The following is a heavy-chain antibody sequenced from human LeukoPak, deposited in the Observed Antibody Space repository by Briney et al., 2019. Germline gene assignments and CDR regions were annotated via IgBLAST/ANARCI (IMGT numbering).Heavy chain of an antibody. CDR2: IYPGDSDT. J-gene: IGHJ4*02. CDR1: GSIFSTYW. V-gene: IGHV5-51*01. D-gene: IGHD3-10*01. CDR3: ARPRVRGVISPIFDY. Sequence: GASLQISCKGSGSIFSTYWIGWVRQMPGKGLEWMGIIYPGDSDTRYSPSFQGQVTISADKSISTAYLQWSSLKASDSAMYYCARPRVRGVISPIFDYWGQGTLVTVSS.